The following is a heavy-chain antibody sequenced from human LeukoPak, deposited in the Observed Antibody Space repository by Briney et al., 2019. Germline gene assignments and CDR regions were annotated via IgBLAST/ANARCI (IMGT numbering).Heavy chain of an antibody. D-gene: IGHD2-21*02. CDR3: ARDLSTYCGGDCYGIFDY. CDR2: ISSSGSTI. Sequence: GGSLRLSCAASGFTFSSYEMNWVGQAPGKGLEWVSYISSSGSTIYYADSVKGRFTISRDNAKNSLYLQMNSLRAEDTAVYYCARDLSTYCGGDCYGIFDYWGQGTLVTVSS. V-gene: IGHV3-48*03. CDR1: GFTFSSYE. J-gene: IGHJ4*02.